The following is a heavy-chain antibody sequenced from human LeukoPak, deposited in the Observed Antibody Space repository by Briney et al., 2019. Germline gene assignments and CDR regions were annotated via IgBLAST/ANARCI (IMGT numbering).Heavy chain of an antibody. V-gene: IGHV1-8*01. CDR1: GYTFTSYD. CDR3: ARSPMRRDILTGPAFDI. D-gene: IGHD3-9*01. J-gene: IGHJ3*02. CDR2: MNPNSGNT. Sequence: ASVKVSCKASGYTFTSYDINWVRQATRQGLEWMGWMNPNSGNTGYAQKFQGRVTMTRNTSISTAYMELSSLRSEDTAVYYCARSPMRRDILTGPAFDIWGQGTMVTVSS.